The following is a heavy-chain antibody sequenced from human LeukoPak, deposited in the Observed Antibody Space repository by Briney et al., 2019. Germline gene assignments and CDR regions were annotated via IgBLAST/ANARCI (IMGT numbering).Heavy chain of an antibody. V-gene: IGHV3-7*01. CDR3: ARDPAHIVFHGVYCSGGSCFIY. D-gene: IGHD2-15*01. J-gene: IGHJ4*02. CDR1: GFTFSSYE. Sequence: PGGSLRLSCAASGFTFSSYEMNWVRQAPGKGLEWVANIKQDGSEKYYVDSVKGRFTISRDNAKNSLYLQMNSLRAEDTAVYYCARDPAHIVFHGVYCSGGSCFIYWGQGTLVTVSS. CDR2: IKQDGSEK.